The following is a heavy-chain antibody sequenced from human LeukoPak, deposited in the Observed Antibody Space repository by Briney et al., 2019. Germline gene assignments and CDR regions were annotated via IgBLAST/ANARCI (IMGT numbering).Heavy chain of an antibody. CDR3: ARSGIAGAGTGLDY. J-gene: IGHJ4*02. CDR2: TYYRSKWYN. Sequence: SQTLSLTCAMSGDSVSSNSAGWDWIRQSPSRGLEWLGRTYYRSKWYNDYAVSVKSRITINPVTSKNQSALQLNSVTPEDTAVYYCARSGIAGAGTGLDYWGQGTLVTVSS. CDR1: GDSVSSNSAG. D-gene: IGHD6-19*01. V-gene: IGHV6-1*01.